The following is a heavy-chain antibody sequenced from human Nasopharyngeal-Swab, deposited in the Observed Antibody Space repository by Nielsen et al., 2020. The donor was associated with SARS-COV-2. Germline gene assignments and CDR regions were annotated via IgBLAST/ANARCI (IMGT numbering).Heavy chain of an antibody. D-gene: IGHD2-2*01. Sequence: ESLKISCAASGFTFNNYNFNWIRQPPGKGPEWIAEINHSGSTNYNPSLKSRVTLSVDTSMNQVSLEVSSVTAADTAVYYCARGLSGIVPAPILGLGPYYYYYYMDVWGKGTTVTVSS. V-gene: IGHV4-34*01. J-gene: IGHJ6*03. CDR1: GFTFNNYN. CDR2: INHSGST. CDR3: ARGLSGIVPAPILGLGPYYYYYYMDV.